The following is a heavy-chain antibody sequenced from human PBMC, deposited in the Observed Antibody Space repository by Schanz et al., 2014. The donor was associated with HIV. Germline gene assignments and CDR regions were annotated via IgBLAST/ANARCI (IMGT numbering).Heavy chain of an antibody. J-gene: IGHJ4*02. D-gene: IGHD6-13*01. CDR1: GGTFSIYA. V-gene: IGHV1-69*01. CDR3: ARDSPVAAGTLDY. CDR2: IIPLFGTS. Sequence: QVQLVQSGAEVKKPGSSVKVFCRASGGTFSIYAISWVRQAPGQGLEWMGGIIPLFGTSNYAQKFQGRATITADESTSTAYMELSSLRSEDTAVYYCARDSPVAAGTLDYWGQGTLVTVSS.